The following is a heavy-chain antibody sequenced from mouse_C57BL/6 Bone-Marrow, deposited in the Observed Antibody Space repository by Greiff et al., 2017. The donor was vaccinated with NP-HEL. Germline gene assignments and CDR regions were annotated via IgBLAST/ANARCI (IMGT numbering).Heavy chain of an antibody. D-gene: IGHD3-2*02. CDR2: ISAGGSYT. V-gene: IGHV5-4*03. CDR3: ARHEGQLRSFDY. CDR1: GFTFSSYA. Sequence: EVKVVESGGGLVKPGGSLKLSCAASGFTFSSYAMSWVRQTPDKRLEWVATISAGGSYTYYPDNVKGRFTISRDNAKNTLYLQMSRLKSEYTAMYYCARHEGQLRSFDYWGQGTTLTVSS. J-gene: IGHJ2*01.